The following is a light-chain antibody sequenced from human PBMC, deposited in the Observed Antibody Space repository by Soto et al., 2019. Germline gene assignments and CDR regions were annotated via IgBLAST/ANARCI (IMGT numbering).Light chain of an antibody. CDR2: GDN. Sequence: QSVLTQPPSVSGAPGQRVTISCTGSSSNIGAGHDIQWYQHLPGTAPKVLIYGDNNRLSGVPDRFSGSKSGTAASLAITGLQAEDEAEYYCLSYDSSLSGWVFGGGTKLTVL. V-gene: IGLV1-40*01. CDR1: SSNIGAGHD. J-gene: IGLJ3*02. CDR3: LSYDSSLSGWV.